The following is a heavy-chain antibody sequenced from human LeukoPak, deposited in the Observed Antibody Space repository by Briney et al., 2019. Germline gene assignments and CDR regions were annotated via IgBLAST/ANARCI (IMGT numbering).Heavy chain of an antibody. Sequence: GESLKISCKGSGYSFTSHWIGWVRQMPGKGLEWMGIIYPGDSDTRYSPSFQGQVTISADKSINTAYLQWSRLEASDTAMYYCARRRTLRLDAFDPWGQGTLVTVSS. CDR3: ARRRTLRLDAFDP. CDR2: IYPGDSDT. V-gene: IGHV5-51*01. CDR1: GYSFTSHW. D-gene: IGHD5/OR15-5a*01. J-gene: IGHJ5*02.